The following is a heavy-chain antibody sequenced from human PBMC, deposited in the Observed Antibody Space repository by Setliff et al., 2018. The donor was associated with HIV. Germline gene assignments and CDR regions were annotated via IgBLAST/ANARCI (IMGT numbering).Heavy chain of an antibody. D-gene: IGHD3-9*01. V-gene: IGHV4-59*08. Sequence: SETLSLTCTVSGDSISSYYWNWIRQPPGKALEWIGYIYYGSTHYNPSFEGRVTISVDTSKNQFSLKLRSVTAADTAMYYCVRNSFDYVEEEWGQGTQVTVSS. CDR1: GDSISSYY. J-gene: IGHJ4*02. CDR3: VRNSFDYVEEE. CDR2: IYYGST.